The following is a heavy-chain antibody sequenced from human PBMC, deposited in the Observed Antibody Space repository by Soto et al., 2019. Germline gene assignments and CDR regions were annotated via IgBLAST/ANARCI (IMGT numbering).Heavy chain of an antibody. CDR1: GFTFSSYW. V-gene: IGHV3-74*01. CDR3: ARDCSSSSCYGYFQH. D-gene: IGHD2-2*01. Sequence: GGSLRLSCAASGFTFSSYWMHWVRQAPGKGLVWVSRINSGGSSTSYADSVKGRFTISRDNAKNPLYLQMNSLRAEDTAVYYCARDCSSSSCYGYFQHWGQGTRVTVSS. J-gene: IGHJ1*01. CDR2: INSGGSST.